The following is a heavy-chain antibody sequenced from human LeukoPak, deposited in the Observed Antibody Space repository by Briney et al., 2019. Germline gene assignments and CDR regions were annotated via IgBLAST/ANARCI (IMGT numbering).Heavy chain of an antibody. Sequence: PSETLSFTCTVSGGSISSYYWSWIRQPPGKGLEWIGYIYYSGSTNQNPSLKSRVTISVDTSKNQFSLKLSSVTAADTAAYYCATTSSGWSTGYFQHWGQGTLVTVSS. CDR2: IYYSGST. D-gene: IGHD6-19*01. CDR1: GGSISSYY. CDR3: ATTSSGWSTGYFQH. V-gene: IGHV4-59*08. J-gene: IGHJ1*01.